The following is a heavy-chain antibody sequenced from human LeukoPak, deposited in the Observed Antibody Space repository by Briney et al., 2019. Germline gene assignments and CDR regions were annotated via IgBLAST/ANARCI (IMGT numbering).Heavy chain of an antibody. J-gene: IGHJ4*02. CDR3: ARVSRIVVVPAASYYFDY. D-gene: IGHD2-2*01. CDR1: GGSISSYY. V-gene: IGHV4-4*07. Sequence: SETLSLTCTVSGGSISSYYWSWIRQPAGKGLEWIGRIYTSGSTNYNPSLKSRVTMSVDTSKNQFSLKLGSVTAADTAVYYCARVSRIVVVPAASYYFDYWGQGTLVTVSS. CDR2: IYTSGST.